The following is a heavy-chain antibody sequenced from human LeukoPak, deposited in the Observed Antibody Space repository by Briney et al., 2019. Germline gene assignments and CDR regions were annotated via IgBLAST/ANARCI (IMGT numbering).Heavy chain of an antibody. CDR2: IRYDGSNK. D-gene: IGHD5-18*01. CDR1: GFTFSSYV. V-gene: IGHV3-30*02. J-gene: IGHJ4*02. CDR3: ARHLSGITGYTYGRGIDY. Sequence: GGSLRLSCAASGFTFSSYVMHWVRQAPGKGLEWVAFIRYDGSNKYYSDSVKGRFTISRDNSKNTLYLQMNSLRPEDTAVYYCARHLSGITGYTYGRGIDYWGQGTLVTVSS.